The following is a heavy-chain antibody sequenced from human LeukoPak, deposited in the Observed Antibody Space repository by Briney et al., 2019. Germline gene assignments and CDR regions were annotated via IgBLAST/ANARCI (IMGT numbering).Heavy chain of an antibody. CDR2: INPSGGTT. CDR1: GYIFTSYN. V-gene: IGHV1-46*01. J-gene: IGHJ3*01. Sequence: ASVKVSCKASGYIFTSYNMNWVRQAPGQGLEWMGIINPSGGTTNYPQKFQGRVTMTRDTSTSTVYMELSSLRSEDTAIYYCARIRDGYNDAYDLWGQGTVVTVPS. D-gene: IGHD5-24*01. CDR3: ARIRDGYNDAYDL.